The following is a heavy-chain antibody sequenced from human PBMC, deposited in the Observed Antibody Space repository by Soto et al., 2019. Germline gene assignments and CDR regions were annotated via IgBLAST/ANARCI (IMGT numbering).Heavy chain of an antibody. D-gene: IGHD2-15*01. J-gene: IGHJ3*02. CDR3: ARMIGYCSGGSCSVGAFDI. V-gene: IGHV3-13*01. Sequence: GGSLRLSCAASGFTFSSYDMHWARQATGKGLEWVSAIGTAGDTYYPGSVKGRFTISRENAKNSLYLQMNSLRAGDTAVYYCARMIGYCSGGSCSVGAFDIWGQGTMVTVSS. CDR2: IGTAGDT. CDR1: GFTFSSYD.